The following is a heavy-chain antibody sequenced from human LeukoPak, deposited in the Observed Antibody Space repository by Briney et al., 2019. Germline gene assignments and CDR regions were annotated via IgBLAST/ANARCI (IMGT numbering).Heavy chain of an antibody. CDR1: GGSFSGYY. D-gene: IGHD2-15*01. V-gene: IGHV4-34*01. J-gene: IGHJ6*03. CDR3: ARGGRYGRPKNYYYYMDV. Sequence: SETLSLTCAVYGGSFSGYYWSWIRQPPGKGLEWIGEINHSGSTNYNPSLKSRVTISVDTSKNQFSLKLSSATAADTAVYYCARGGRYGRPKNYYYYMDVWGKGTTVTVSS. CDR2: INHSGST.